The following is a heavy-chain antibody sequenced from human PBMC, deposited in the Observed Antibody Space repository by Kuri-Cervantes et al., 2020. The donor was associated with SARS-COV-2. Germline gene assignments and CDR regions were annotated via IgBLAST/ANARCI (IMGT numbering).Heavy chain of an antibody. CDR3: ARGISYSGYDLDY. V-gene: IGHV3-21*01. Sequence: GESLKISCAASGFTFSSYSMNRVRQAPGKGLEWVSSISSSSSYIYYADSVKGRFTISRDNAKNSLYLQMNSLRAEDTAVYYCARGISYSGYDLDYWGQGTLVTVSS. CDR1: GFTFSSYS. J-gene: IGHJ4*02. CDR2: ISSSSSYI. D-gene: IGHD5-12*01.